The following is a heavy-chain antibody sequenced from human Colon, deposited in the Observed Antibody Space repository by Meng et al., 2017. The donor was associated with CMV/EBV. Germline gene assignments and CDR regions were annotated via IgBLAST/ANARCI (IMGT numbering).Heavy chain of an antibody. V-gene: IGHV3-15*01. J-gene: IGHJ4*02. CDR1: GFTFTNAA. Sequence: LRLSCAASGFTFTNAAMTWVRQASGKGLEWIGRIKSKIDGGKIDYAAPVRGRFAISRDDSKATMYLQIDTLEIEDTGMYYCTTLLRGFWGQGTLVTVSS. CDR3: TTLLRGF. CDR2: IKSKIDGGKI. D-gene: IGHD2-15*01.